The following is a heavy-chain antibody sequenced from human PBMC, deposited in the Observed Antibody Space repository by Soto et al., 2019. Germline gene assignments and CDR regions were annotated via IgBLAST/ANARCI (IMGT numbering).Heavy chain of an antibody. CDR1: GFTVSSNY. CDR3: AKDGGYCSGGSCYPNWFDP. D-gene: IGHD2-15*01. J-gene: IGHJ5*02. Sequence: PGGSLRLSCAASGFTVSSNYMSWVRQAPGKGLEWVSAISGSGGSTYYADSVKGRFTISRDNSKNTLYLQMNSLRAEDTAVYYCAKDGGYCSGGSCYPNWFDPWGQGTLVTVSS. V-gene: IGHV3-23*01. CDR2: ISGSGGST.